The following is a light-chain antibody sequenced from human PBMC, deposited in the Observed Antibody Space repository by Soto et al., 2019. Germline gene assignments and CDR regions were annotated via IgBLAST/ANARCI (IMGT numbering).Light chain of an antibody. J-gene: IGKJ4*01. CDR3: QQYKSYPLT. V-gene: IGKV1-5*03. CDR1: QGISSW. CDR2: KAS. Sequence: DIQMTQSPSSVSASVGDGVTVTCRASQGISSWLAWYQQKPGKAPNLLIYKASTLESGVPSRFSGSGSGTEFTLTISSVQPDDFATYYCQQYKSYPLTFGGGTKVDIK.